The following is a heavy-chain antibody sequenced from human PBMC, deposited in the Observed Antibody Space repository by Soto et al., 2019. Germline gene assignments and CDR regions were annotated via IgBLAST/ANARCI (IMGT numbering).Heavy chain of an antibody. CDR3: AKGERDYDFWSGYSSPPNWFDP. D-gene: IGHD3-3*01. CDR1: GFTFSSYA. V-gene: IGHV3-23*01. J-gene: IGHJ5*02. Sequence: GGSLRLSCAASGFTFSSYAMSWVRQAPGKGLEWVSAISGSGGSTCYADPVKGRFTISRDNSKNTLYLQMNSLRAEDTAVCYCAKGERDYDFWSGYSSPPNWFDPWGQGTLVTVSS. CDR2: ISGSGGST.